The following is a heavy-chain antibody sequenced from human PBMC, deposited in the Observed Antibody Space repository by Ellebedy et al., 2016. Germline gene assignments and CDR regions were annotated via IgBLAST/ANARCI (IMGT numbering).Heavy chain of an antibody. V-gene: IGHV3-23*01. CDR2: TTGDTSTT. J-gene: IGHJ4*02. D-gene: IGHD6-13*01. CDR1: GFTLNNYA. Sequence: GESLKISCAASGFTLNNYAMTWIRQAAGEGLEWVSATTGDTSTTYYADSVKDRFTISRDNSRNTLYLQMNSLRVEDTALYYCVKGATSGSWVTMDYWGQGALVTVSS. CDR3: VKGATSGSWVTMDY.